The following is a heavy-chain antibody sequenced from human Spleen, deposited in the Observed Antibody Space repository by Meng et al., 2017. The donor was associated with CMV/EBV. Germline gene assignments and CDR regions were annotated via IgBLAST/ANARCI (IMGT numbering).Heavy chain of an antibody. V-gene: IGHV4-59*01. J-gene: IGHJ4*02. CDR3: ARVGQWLPIDY. CDR1: GGSISSYV. D-gene: IGHD6-19*01. Sequence: HAPLPESGLDLLTPSETLSLSCTVSGGSISSYVWSWIRQPPGRGLEWIGYIYYSGSTNYNPSLKSRVTISVDTSKNQFSLKLSSVTAADTAVYYCARVGQWLPIDYWGQGTLVTVSS. CDR2: IYYSGST.